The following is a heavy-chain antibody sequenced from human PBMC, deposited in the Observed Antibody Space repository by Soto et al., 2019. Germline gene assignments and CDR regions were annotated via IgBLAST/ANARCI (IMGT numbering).Heavy chain of an antibody. CDR3: ARVAYNSGWCFDY. CDR1: GFTFSDHY. Sequence: EVQLVESGGGLVQPGGSLRLSCAASGFTFSDHYMDWVRQAPGKGLEWVGRTRNKANSYTTEYAASVKGRFTISRDVSNNPLYLQMNSLKTEDTAVYYCARVAYNSGWCFDYWGQGTLVTVSS. CDR2: TRNKANSYTT. J-gene: IGHJ4*02. V-gene: IGHV3-72*01. D-gene: IGHD6-19*01.